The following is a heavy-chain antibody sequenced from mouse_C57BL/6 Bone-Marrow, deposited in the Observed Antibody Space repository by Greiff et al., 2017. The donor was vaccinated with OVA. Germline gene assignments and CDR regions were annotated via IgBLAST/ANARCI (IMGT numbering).Heavy chain of an antibody. Sequence: DVKLQESGPELVKPGASVKISCKASGYSFTGYYMNWVKQSPEKSLEWIGEINPSTGGTTYNQKFKAKATLTVDKSSSTAYMQLKSLTSEDSAVYYCARNYGYAMDYWGQGTSVTVSS. CDR2: INPSTGGT. D-gene: IGHD1-1*01. CDR1: GYSFTGYY. CDR3: ARNYGYAMDY. V-gene: IGHV1-42*01. J-gene: IGHJ4*01.